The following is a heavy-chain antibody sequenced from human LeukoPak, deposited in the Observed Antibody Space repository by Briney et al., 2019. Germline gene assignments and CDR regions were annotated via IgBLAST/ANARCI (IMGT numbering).Heavy chain of an antibody. CDR3: ARDWVYKIDY. D-gene: IGHD5-24*01. CDR1: GFTFSSYV. J-gene: IGHJ4*02. CDR2: ISHDGII. V-gene: IGHV3-74*01. Sequence: GGSLRLSCETAGFTFSSYVMHWVRRTPGKGLVWVSRISHDGIISYADSVKGRFTISRDNAKNTLILQMNSLRVEDTAVYYCARDWVYKIDYWGRGTLVTVSS.